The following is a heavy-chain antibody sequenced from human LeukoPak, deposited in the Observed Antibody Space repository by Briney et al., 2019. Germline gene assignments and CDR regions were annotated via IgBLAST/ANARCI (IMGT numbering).Heavy chain of an antibody. CDR3: AREEYSSGPIDY. CDR2: INPSGGST. J-gene: IGHJ4*02. Sequence: ASVKVSCKASGYTFTNYGISWVRQAPGQGLEWMGIINPSGGSTSYAQKFQGRVTMTRDMSTSTVYMELSSLRSEDTALYYCAREEYSSGPIDYWGQGTLVTVSS. D-gene: IGHD6-19*01. CDR1: GYTFTNYG. V-gene: IGHV1-46*01.